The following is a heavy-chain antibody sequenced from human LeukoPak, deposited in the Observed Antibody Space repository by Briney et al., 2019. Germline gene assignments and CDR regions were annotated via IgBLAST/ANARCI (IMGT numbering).Heavy chain of an antibody. Sequence: PGGSLRLSCAASGFIFSSYAMHWVRQAPGKGLEWVAVISYDGTNKYYADSVKGRCTISRDNAKNSLYLQMNSLRAEDTAVYYCARDKRGANWFDPWGQGTLVTVSS. CDR1: GFIFSSYA. J-gene: IGHJ5*02. D-gene: IGHD1-26*01. CDR2: ISYDGTNK. CDR3: ARDKRGANWFDP. V-gene: IGHV3-30-3*01.